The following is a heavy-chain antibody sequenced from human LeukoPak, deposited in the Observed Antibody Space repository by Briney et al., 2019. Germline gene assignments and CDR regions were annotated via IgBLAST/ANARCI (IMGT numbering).Heavy chain of an antibody. CDR2: IYYSGST. Sequence: SETLSLTCTVSGGSISSYYWSWIRQPPGKGLEWIGCIYYSGSTNYNPSLKSRVTISVDTPKNQFSLKLSSVTAAETAVYYCARESLGAFDIWGQGTMVTVSS. CDR1: GGSISSYY. J-gene: IGHJ3*02. D-gene: IGHD1-26*01. V-gene: IGHV4-59*01. CDR3: ARESLGAFDI.